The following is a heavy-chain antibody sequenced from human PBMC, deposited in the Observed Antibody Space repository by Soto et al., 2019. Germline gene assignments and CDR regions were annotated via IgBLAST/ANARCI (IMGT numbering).Heavy chain of an antibody. Sequence: TGGSLRLSCAASGFTFSSYSMNWVRQAPGKGLEWVSSISSSSSYIYYADSVKGRFTISRDNAKNSLYLQMNSLRAEDTAVYYCARGNINWNHPHYYYYYGMDVWGQGTTVTVSS. CDR2: ISSSSSYI. V-gene: IGHV3-21*01. D-gene: IGHD1-1*01. CDR3: ARGNINWNHPHYYYYYGMDV. J-gene: IGHJ6*02. CDR1: GFTFSSYS.